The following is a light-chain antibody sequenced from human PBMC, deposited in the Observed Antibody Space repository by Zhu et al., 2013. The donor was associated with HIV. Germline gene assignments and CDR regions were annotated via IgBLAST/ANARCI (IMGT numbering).Light chain of an antibody. CDR2: GAS. V-gene: IGKV3-20*01. CDR3: QQYGSSLFT. Sequence: EIVLTQSPGTLSLSPGERATLSCRASQSVSSSYLAWYQQKPGQAPRLLIYGASSRATGIPDRFSGSGSGTDFTLTISRLEPEDFAVYYCQQYGSSLFTFG. CDR1: QSVSSSY. J-gene: IGKJ3*01.